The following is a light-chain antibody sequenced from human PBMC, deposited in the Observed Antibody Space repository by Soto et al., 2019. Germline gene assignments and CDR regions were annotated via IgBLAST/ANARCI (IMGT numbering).Light chain of an antibody. CDR1: SSDVGGYDY. V-gene: IGLV2-14*01. CDR3: SSYSISTAYL. CDR2: EVS. J-gene: IGLJ1*01. Sequence: QSALTQPASVSGSPGQSITISCTGTSSDVGGYDYVSWYQLHPGKAPKLMVFEVSNRPSGVSYRFSGSKSGNTASLTISGLQAEDDADYFCSSYSISTAYLFGSGTKVAGL.